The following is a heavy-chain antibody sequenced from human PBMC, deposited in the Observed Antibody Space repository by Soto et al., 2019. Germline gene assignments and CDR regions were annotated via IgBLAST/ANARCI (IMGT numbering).Heavy chain of an antibody. Sequence: SETLSLTCTVSGGSISSGGYYWSWIRQHPGKGLEWIGYIYYSGSTYYNPSLKSRVTISVDTSKNQFSLKLSSVTAADTAVYYCARGARPPTPTHDYSNHHWFDPWGQGTLVTVSS. D-gene: IGHD4-4*01. CDR1: GGSISSGGYY. J-gene: IGHJ5*02. CDR3: ARGARPPTPTHDYSNHHWFDP. CDR2: IYYSGST. V-gene: IGHV4-31*03.